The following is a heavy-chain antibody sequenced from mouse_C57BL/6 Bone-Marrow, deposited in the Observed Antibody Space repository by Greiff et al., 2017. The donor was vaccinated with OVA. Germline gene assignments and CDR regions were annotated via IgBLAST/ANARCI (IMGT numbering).Heavy chain of an antibody. D-gene: IGHD2-1*01. CDR2: IYPGDGDT. Sequence: VKLMESGAELVKPGASVKISCKASGYAFSSYWMNWVKQRPGKGLEWIGQIYPGDGDTNYNGQFQGKAPLTADKSSSKAYMQLSSLTSEDSAVYFCARSGVYGNYAMDYWGQGTSVTVSS. CDR3: ARSGVYGNYAMDY. J-gene: IGHJ4*01. V-gene: IGHV1-80*01. CDR1: GYAFSSYW.